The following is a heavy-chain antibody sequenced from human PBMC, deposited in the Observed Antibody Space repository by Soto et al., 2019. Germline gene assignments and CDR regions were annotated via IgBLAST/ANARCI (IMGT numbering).Heavy chain of an antibody. D-gene: IGHD6-19*01. Sequence: GGSLRLSCAASGFTFSNAWMSWVRQAPGKGLEWVGRIKIKTDGGTTDYAAPVKGRFTISRDDSKNTLYLQMNSLRAEDTAVYYCATIAVPPAFDIWGQGTMVTVSS. V-gene: IGHV3-15*01. CDR2: IKIKTDGGTT. J-gene: IGHJ3*02. CDR3: ATIAVPPAFDI. CDR1: GFTFSNAW.